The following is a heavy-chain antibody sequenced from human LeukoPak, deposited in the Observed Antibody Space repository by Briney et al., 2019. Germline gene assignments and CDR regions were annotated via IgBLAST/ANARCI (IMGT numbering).Heavy chain of an antibody. J-gene: IGHJ4*02. D-gene: IGHD3-10*01. Sequence: SETLSLTCTVSGGSINSYYWSWIRQPPGKGLEWIGYIYYSGSTNYNPSLKSRVTISVDTSKNQFSLRLSSVTAADTAVYYCARHRYYYGSGSSRFDYWGQGTLVTVSS. V-gene: IGHV4-59*08. CDR1: GGSINSYY. CDR3: ARHRYYYGSGSSRFDY. CDR2: IYYSGST.